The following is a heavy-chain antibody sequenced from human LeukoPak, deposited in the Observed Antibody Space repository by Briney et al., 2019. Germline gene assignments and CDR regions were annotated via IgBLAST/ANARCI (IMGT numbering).Heavy chain of an antibody. J-gene: IGHJ3*02. V-gene: IGHV5-51*01. CDR3: ARHAGTVAIPNGAFDI. CDR1: GYSFTNYW. CDR2: IYPGDSDT. Sequence: GESLRISCKGSGYSFTNYWIGWVRQMPGKGLEWTGIIYPGDSDTRYSPSFQGQVTISADKSISTAYLQWSSLKASDTAMYYCARHAGTVAIPNGAFDIWGQGTMVAVSS. D-gene: IGHD6-19*01.